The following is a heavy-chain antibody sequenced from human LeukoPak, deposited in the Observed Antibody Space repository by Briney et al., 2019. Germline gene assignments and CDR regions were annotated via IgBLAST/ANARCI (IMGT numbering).Heavy chain of an antibody. CDR1: GFTFGDYA. J-gene: IGHJ6*02. V-gene: IGHV3-49*04. CDR3: TRVVLRPYYYGMDV. D-gene: IGHD2/OR15-2a*01. CDR2: IRSKAYGGTT. Sequence: GGSLRLSCTASGFTFGDYAMSWVRQAPGKGLEWVGFIRSKAYGGTTEYAASVKGRFTISRDDSKSIAYLQMNSLKTEDTAVYYCTRVVLRPYYYGMDVWGQGTTVTVSS.